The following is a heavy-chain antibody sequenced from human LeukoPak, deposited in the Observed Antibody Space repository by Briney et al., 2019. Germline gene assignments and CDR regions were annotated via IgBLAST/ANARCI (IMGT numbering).Heavy chain of an antibody. J-gene: IGHJ4*02. Sequence: ASVKVSCKASGYTFTGYYVHWVRQAPGQGLEWMGWINPNSGGTKYAQKFQGRVTMTRDTSISTAYMELSSLTSDDTAVFYCARGRSEGSTIDYWGQGTLVTVSS. D-gene: IGHD1-26*01. CDR3: ARGRSEGSTIDY. V-gene: IGHV1-2*02. CDR2: INPNSGGT. CDR1: GYTFTGYY.